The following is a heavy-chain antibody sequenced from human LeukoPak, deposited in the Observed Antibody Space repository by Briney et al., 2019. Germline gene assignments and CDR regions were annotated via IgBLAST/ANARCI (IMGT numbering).Heavy chain of an antibody. CDR3: ARVRNGYSSGLDV. J-gene: IGHJ6*02. Sequence: PGGSLRLSCEASKFTFGSFWMNWVRLVPGKGLLWVSRINPDGSDTEYADSVKGRFTVSRDNARNTLYLEMRSLRVQDSGLYYCARVRNGYSSGLDVWGPGTWVTVSS. D-gene: IGHD2-15*01. V-gene: IGHV3-74*01. CDR2: INPDGSDT. CDR1: KFTFGSFW.